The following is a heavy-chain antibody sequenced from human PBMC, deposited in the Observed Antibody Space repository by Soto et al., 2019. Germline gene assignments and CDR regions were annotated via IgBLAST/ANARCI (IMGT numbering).Heavy chain of an antibody. CDR3: ATGPIYSNIDN. CDR2: ISSSGSTI. D-gene: IGHD2-15*01. Sequence: GGSLRLSCAASGFTFSSYEMNWVRQAPGKGLEWVSYISSSGSTIYYADSVKGRFTVSRDNAMNSLFLQMNNLRDEDSAVYYCATGPIYSNIDNWGQGTQVTVSS. CDR1: GFTFSSYE. V-gene: IGHV3-48*03. J-gene: IGHJ4*02.